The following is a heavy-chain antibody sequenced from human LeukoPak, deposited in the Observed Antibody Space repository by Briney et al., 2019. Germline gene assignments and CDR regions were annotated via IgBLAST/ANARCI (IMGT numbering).Heavy chain of an antibody. CDR3: ARRGSTYCSGGSCYGWFDP. D-gene: IGHD2-15*01. V-gene: IGHV4-34*01. CDR2: INHSGST. Sequence: PSETLSLTCAVYGGSLSGYYWSWIRHPPGKGLEWIGEINHSGSTNYNPSLKSRVTISVDTSKNQFSLKLSSVTAADTAVYYCARRGSTYCSGGSCYGWFDPWGQGTLVTVSS. CDR1: GGSLSGYY. J-gene: IGHJ5*02.